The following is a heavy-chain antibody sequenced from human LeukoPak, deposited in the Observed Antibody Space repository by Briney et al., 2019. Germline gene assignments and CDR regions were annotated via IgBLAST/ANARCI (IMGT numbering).Heavy chain of an antibody. CDR1: GFTFSNYE. J-gene: IGHJ4*02. CDR3: TRDRASSGWSF. Sequence: GGSLRLSCVGSGFTFSNYEMNWVRQAPGKELEWISYIDSGGTTIYSADSMKGRFTISGDNAKNSLYLQMNSLRVEDTAVYYCTRDRASSGWSFWGQGTLATVSS. V-gene: IGHV3-48*03. D-gene: IGHD6-19*01. CDR2: IDSGGTTI.